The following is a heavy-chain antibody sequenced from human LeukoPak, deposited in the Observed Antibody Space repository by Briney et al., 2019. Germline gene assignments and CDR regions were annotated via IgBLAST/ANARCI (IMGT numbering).Heavy chain of an antibody. CDR1: GYNFIGYR. V-gene: IGHV5-51*01. Sequence: GESLKISCKASGYNFIGYRIVWVRQMPGKGLEWMGFIYPADSDTRYSPSFQGQVTISADKSISTAYLQWSSLKASDTAMCYCARRLSHREFDPWGQGTLVTVSS. CDR3: ARRLSHREFDP. CDR2: IYPADSDT. J-gene: IGHJ5*02.